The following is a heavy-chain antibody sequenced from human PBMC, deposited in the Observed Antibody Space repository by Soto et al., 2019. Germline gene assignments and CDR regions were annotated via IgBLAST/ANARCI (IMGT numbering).Heavy chain of an antibody. J-gene: IGHJ6*02. V-gene: IGHV3-30-3*01. CDR3: ARDSFYGSGSYNYYYGMDV. CDR2: ISYDGSNK. Sequence: PGGSLRLSCSASGFTFSSYAMHWVRQAPGKWLEWVAVISYDGSNKYYADSVKGRFTISRDNSKNTLYLQMNSLRAEDTAVYYCARDSFYGSGSYNYYYGMDVWGQGTTVTVSS. CDR1: GFTFSSYA. D-gene: IGHD3-10*01.